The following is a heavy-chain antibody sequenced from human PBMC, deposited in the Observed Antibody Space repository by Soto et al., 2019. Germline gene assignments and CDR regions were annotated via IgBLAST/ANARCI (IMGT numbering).Heavy chain of an antibody. CDR1: GGSISSYY. Sequence: QVQLQESGPGLVKPSETLSLTCTVSGGSISSYYWSWIRQPPGKGLEWIGYIYYSGSTNYNPALKRRVTISVVTSKTVFSLKLSSVPAADTAVYYCARVGLTGTIGLYYYYGMEVWGQGTTVTVSS. V-gene: IGHV4-59*01. D-gene: IGHD1-7*01. J-gene: IGHJ6*01. CDR2: IYYSGST. CDR3: ARVGLTGTIGLYYYYGMEV.